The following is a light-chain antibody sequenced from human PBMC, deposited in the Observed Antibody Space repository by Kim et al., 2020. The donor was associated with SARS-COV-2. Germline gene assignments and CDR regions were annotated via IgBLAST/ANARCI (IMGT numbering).Light chain of an antibody. J-gene: IGLJ3*02. Sequence: ELTQPPSASGTPGQRVTMSCSGSSSNIGSNTVNWYQQLPGTAPKLLIYNNYYRPSGVPDRFSGSKSGTSASLAISGLQSEDEADYYCAAWDDSLNGPVFGGGTQLTVL. CDR2: NNY. V-gene: IGLV1-44*01. CDR1: SSNIGSNT. CDR3: AAWDDSLNGPV.